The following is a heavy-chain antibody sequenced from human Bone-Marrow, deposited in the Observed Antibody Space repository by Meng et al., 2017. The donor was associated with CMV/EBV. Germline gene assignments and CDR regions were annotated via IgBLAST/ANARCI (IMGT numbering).Heavy chain of an antibody. CDR1: GFTFSSYA. Sequence: GESLKISCAASGFTFSSYAMSWVRQAPGKGLEWVSAISGSGGSTYYADSVKGRFTISRDNSKNTLYLQMNSLRAEDTAVYYCAKELGAGDYYDSSGYRRNDAFDIWVQGTMVTVSS. V-gene: IGHV3-23*01. J-gene: IGHJ3*02. CDR3: AKELGAGDYYDSSGYRRNDAFDI. D-gene: IGHD3-22*01. CDR2: ISGSGGST.